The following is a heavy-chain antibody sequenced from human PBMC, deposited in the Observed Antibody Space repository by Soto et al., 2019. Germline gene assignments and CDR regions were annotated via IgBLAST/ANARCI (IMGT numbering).Heavy chain of an antibody. V-gene: IGHV1-46*02. J-gene: IGHJ4*02. CDR2: INLGGGGT. CDR1: GYSFNGYY. CDR3: ATGGEVGPRGDY. D-gene: IGHD1-26*01. Sequence: VASVKVSCKASGYSFNGYYMHWVRQAPGQGPEWMGIINLGGGGTNYAQRFRDRVTMTRDTSTSTVFMELTSLRDDDTAMYYCATGGEVGPRGDYWGQGSLVTVS.